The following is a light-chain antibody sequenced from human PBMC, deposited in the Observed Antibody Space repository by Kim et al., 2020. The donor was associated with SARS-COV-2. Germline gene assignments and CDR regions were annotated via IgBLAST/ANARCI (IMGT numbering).Light chain of an antibody. V-gene: IGLV7-43*01. CDR2: GTS. CDR3: LLKYGGRWV. Sequence: PGATVPLTCASSTGAVTRANYANWFQQKPGQARRALVHGTSNRHAWTPGRFSGSLLGDKAALTLSPVQHEDEADYYCLLKYGGRWVFGGGTQLTVL. CDR1: TGAVTRANY. J-gene: IGLJ3*02.